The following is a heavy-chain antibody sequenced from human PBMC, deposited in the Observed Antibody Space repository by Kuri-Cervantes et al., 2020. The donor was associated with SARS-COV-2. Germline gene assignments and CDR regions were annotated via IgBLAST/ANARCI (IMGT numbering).Heavy chain of an antibody. CDR1: GFTFSSYG. D-gene: IGHD6-13*01. V-gene: IGHV3-30*02. Sequence: GESLKISCAASGFTFSSYGMHWVRQAPGKGLEWVAFIRYDGSNKYYADSVKGRFTISRDNSKNTLFLQMSRLGAADAAVYYCAKDNSSWTYNWFDPWGQGTLVTCYS. J-gene: IGHJ5*02. CDR3: AKDNSSWTYNWFDP. CDR2: IRYDGSNK.